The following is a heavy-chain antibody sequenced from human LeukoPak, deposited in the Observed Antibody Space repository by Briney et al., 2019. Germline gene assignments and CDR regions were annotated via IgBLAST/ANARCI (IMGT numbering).Heavy chain of an antibody. CDR1: GYSISSRYY. J-gene: IGHJ6*03. V-gene: IGHV4-38-2*02. Sequence: PSETLSLTCSVSGYSISSRYYWGWIRQPPGKGLEWIAIIYHSGSTYYNPSLKSRVTISVDTSKNQFSLKLSSVTAADTAVYYCARWSYGSHLYYYYYMDVWGKGTTVTVSS. CDR2: IYHSGST. D-gene: IGHD3-10*01. CDR3: ARWSYGSHLYYYYYMDV.